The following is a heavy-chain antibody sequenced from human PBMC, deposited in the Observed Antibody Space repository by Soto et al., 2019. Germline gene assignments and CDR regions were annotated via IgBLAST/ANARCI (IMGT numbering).Heavy chain of an antibody. V-gene: IGHV3-48*02. CDR3: ARGKDFWSGPYGMDV. D-gene: IGHD3-3*01. CDR2: ISSSSTTI. Sequence: GGSLRLSCAASGFTFSSYSMNWVRQAPGKGLEWVSYISSSSTTIYYADSVKGRFTISRDNAKNSLFLQMNSLRDDDTAMYYCARGKDFWSGPYGMDVWGQGTTVTVSS. J-gene: IGHJ6*02. CDR1: GFTFSSYS.